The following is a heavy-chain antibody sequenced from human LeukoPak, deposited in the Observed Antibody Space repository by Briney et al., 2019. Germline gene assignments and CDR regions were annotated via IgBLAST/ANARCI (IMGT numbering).Heavy chain of an antibody. V-gene: IGHV3-21*01. CDR1: GFTLISYS. CDR2: ISSTSSYK. D-gene: IGHD3/OR15-3a*01. Sequence: GGSLRLSCAASGFTLISYSMNWVRQAPGKGLEWVSYISSTSSYKYYADSVKGRFTISRDNAKNSLYLQMNSLRADDAAVYYCARDPWTSDYWGQGTLVTVSS. J-gene: IGHJ4*02. CDR3: ARDPWTSDY.